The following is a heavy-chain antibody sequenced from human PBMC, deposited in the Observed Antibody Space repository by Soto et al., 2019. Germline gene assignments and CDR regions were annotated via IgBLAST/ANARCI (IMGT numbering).Heavy chain of an antibody. CDR3: ARVYVVYDFWSGYYGGLGYFDY. Sequence: PSETLSLTCAVYGGSFSGYYWSWIRQTPGKGLEWIGEINDSGSTNNNPSLKSRVTISVDTSKNQFSLKLSSVTAADTAVYYCARVYVVYDFWSGYYGGLGYFDYWGQGTLVTVSS. CDR2: INDSGST. V-gene: IGHV4-34*01. J-gene: IGHJ4*02. D-gene: IGHD3-3*01. CDR1: GGSFSGYY.